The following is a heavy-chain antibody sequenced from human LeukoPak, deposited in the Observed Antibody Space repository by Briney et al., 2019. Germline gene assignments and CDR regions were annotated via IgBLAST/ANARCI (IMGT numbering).Heavy chain of an antibody. J-gene: IGHJ3*02. D-gene: IGHD2-21*02. CDR1: GGTFSSYA. CDR2: IIPIFGTP. CDR3: ARYMTAVVVTAIQREDDAFDI. Sequence: SVKVSCKASGGTFSSYAISWVRQAPGQGLEWMGGIIPIFGTPNYAQKFQGRVTIAADKSTSTAYMELSSLRSEDTAVYYCARYMTAVVVTAIQREDDAFDIWGQGTMVTVSS. V-gene: IGHV1-69*06.